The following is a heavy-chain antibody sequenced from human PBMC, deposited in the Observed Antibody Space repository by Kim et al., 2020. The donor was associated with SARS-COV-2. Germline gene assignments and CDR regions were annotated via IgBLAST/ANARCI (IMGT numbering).Heavy chain of an antibody. Sequence: SETLSLTCTVSGDFMRSDYWSWSRQPPGKGLEFIGYILHNGASNYNPSLNSRVILSLDMPKNQFSLRLSAVTAAATAVYDCARHTRVSDHCGQGTLLTVPS. CDR1: GDFMRSDY. V-gene: IGHV4-59*08. J-gene: IGHJ5*02. CDR2: ILHNGAS. CDR3: ARHTRVSDH.